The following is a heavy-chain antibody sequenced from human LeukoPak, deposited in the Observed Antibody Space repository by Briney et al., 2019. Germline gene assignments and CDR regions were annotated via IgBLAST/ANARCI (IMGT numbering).Heavy chain of an antibody. CDR3: AKEGDDYSKRQYFDY. V-gene: IGHV3-23*01. J-gene: IGHJ4*02. Sequence: GGSLRLSCAASGFTFSGYAMSWVRQAPGKGLEWVSAITGPGDGTWYADSVQGRFTISRDNSKNTLYLQMNSLRAEDTAVYFCAKEGDDYSKRQYFDYWGQGTLVTVSS. CDR1: GFTFSGYA. CDR2: ITGPGDGT. D-gene: IGHD4-11*01.